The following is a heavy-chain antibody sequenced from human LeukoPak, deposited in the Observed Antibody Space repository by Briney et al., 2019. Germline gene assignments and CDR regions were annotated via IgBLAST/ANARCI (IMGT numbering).Heavy chain of an antibody. CDR2: INSDGSST. CDR1: GFTFSSYW. V-gene: IGHV3-74*01. D-gene: IGHD3-10*01. J-gene: IGHJ4*02. CDR3: ASLMVRGVPFDY. Sequence: PGGSLRLSCAASGFTFSSYWMHWVRQAPGKVLVWVSRINSDGSSTSYADSVKRRFTISRDNAKNTLYLQMNSLRAEDTAVYYCASLMVRGVPFDYWGQGTLVTVSS.